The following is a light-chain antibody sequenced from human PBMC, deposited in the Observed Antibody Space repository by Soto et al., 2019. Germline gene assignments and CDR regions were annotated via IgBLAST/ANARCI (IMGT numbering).Light chain of an antibody. J-gene: IGLJ3*02. V-gene: IGLV2-14*01. CDR2: EVS. CDR1: SSDVGGYNY. CDR3: ISYTSSSTWV. Sequence: QSALTQPASVSGSPGQSITISCTGTSSDVGGYNYVSWYQQHPGKAPKLMIYEVSNRPSGVSDRFSGSRSGNTASLTISGRQAEDESDYYCISYTSSSTWVFGGGPKLTVL.